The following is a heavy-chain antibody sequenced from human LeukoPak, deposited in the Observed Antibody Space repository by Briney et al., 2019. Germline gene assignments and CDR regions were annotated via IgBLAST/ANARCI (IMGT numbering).Heavy chain of an antibody. CDR2: ISAYNGNT. D-gene: IGHD7-27*01. J-gene: IGHJ6*03. Sequence: ASVKVSCKASGYTFTSYGISWVRQAPGQGLEWMGWISAYNGNTNYAQKLQGRVTMTTDTSTSTAYMELRSLRSDDTAVYYYAGVAHLGYFYYMDVWGKGTTVTVSS. CDR3: AGVAHLGYFYYMDV. CDR1: GYTFTSYG. V-gene: IGHV1-18*01.